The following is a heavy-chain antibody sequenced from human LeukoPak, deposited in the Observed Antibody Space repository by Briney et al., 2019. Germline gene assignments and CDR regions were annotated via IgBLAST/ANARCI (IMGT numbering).Heavy chain of an antibody. Sequence: PSVTLSLTCTVSGGSISSYYWSWIRQPPGKGLEWIGYIYYSGSTNYNPSLKSRVTISVDTSKNQFSLKLSSVTAADTAVYYCARLRGSGSFFDYWGQGTLVTVSS. CDR2: IYYSGST. J-gene: IGHJ4*02. V-gene: IGHV4-59*08. CDR1: GGSISSYY. D-gene: IGHD3-10*01. CDR3: ARLRGSGSFFDY.